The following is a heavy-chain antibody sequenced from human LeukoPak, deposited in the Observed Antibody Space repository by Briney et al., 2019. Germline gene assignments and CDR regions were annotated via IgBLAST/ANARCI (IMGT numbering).Heavy chain of an antibody. CDR2: INHSGST. CDR1: GGSFSGYC. J-gene: IGHJ4*02. D-gene: IGHD1-26*01. CDR3: ARGDSIVGATSFDC. V-gene: IGHV4-34*01. Sequence: PSETLSLTCAVYGGSFSGYCWSWICQRPGPGLEWIGEINHSGSTNYNPSLKCRVTISVDTSKNQFSLKLSSVTAADTAVYHCARGDSIVGATSFDCWGQGTLVTVSS.